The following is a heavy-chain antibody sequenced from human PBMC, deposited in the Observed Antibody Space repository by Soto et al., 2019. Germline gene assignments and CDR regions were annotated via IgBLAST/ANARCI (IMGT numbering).Heavy chain of an antibody. CDR3: ARGPRDYGDAFDI. CDR2: INHSGST. D-gene: IGHD4-17*01. V-gene: IGHV4-34*01. J-gene: IGHJ3*02. CDR1: GGSFSGYY. Sequence: SETLSLTCAVYGGSFSGYYWSWIRQPPGKGLEWIGEINHSGSTNYNPSLKSRVTISVDTSKNQCSLKLSAVTAADTAVYYCARGPRDYGDAFDIWGQGTMVTVSS.